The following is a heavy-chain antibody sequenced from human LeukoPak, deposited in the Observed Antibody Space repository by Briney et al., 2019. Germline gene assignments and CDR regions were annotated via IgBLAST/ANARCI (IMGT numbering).Heavy chain of an antibody. J-gene: IGHJ4*02. Sequence: PGGSLRLSCAASGFTFSSYAMHWVRQAPGKGLEWVAVISYDGSNKYYADSVKGRFTISRDNSKNTLYLQMNSLRAEDTAVYYCARDRAYLLFDYWGQGTLVTVSS. CDR2: ISYDGSNK. V-gene: IGHV3-30*04. CDR3: ARDRAYLLFDY. D-gene: IGHD1-26*01. CDR1: GFTFSSYA.